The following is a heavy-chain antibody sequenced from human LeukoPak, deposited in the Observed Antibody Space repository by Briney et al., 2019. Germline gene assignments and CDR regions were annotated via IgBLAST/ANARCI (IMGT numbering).Heavy chain of an antibody. CDR3: ARHYGSGSYYHWFDP. J-gene: IGHJ5*02. CDR2: IIPIFGTA. CDR1: GGTFSSYA. V-gene: IGHV1-69*13. Sequence: SVKVSCKASGGTFSSYAISWVRQAPGQGLEWMGGIIPIFGTANYAQKFQGRVTITADESTSTAYMELSSLRSEDTAVYYCARHYGSGSYYHWFDPWGQGTLVTVSS. D-gene: IGHD3-10*01.